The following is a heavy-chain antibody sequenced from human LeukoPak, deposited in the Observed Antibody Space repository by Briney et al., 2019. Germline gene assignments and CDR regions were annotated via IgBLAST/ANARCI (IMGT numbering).Heavy chain of an antibody. CDR1: GFTFSSYG. Sequence: GGSLRLSCAASGFTFSSYGMHWVRQAPGKGLEWVAFIRYDGSNKYYADSVKGRFTISRDNSKNTLYLQMNSLRAEDTAVYYCARDAYGVVGIDYWGQGTLVTVSS. CDR2: IRYDGSNK. D-gene: IGHD3-3*01. V-gene: IGHV3-30*02. J-gene: IGHJ4*02. CDR3: ARDAYGVVGIDY.